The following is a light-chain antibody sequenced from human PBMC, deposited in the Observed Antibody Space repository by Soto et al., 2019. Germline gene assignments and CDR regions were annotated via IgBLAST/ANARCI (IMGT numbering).Light chain of an antibody. Sequence: DIQMTQSPSSLAASLGDRVTITCRASQGIINYLAWYQQKQGKAPKLLIYAASTLQSGVTSRFSGSGSGTDFTLTISGLQPEDVETYYCQKYNSDPLSFGGGTKVDIK. J-gene: IGKJ4*01. V-gene: IGKV1-27*01. CDR1: QGIINY. CDR3: QKYNSDPLS. CDR2: AAS.